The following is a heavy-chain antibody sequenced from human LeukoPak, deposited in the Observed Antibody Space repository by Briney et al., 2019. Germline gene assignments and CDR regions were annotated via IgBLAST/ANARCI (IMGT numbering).Heavy chain of an antibody. Sequence: SETLSLTCTVSGGSISSSSYYWGWIRQPPGKGLEWIGSIYYSGSTFYNPSLKSRVTISVDTSKNRFSLKLSSVTAADTAMYYCARGVGQWLAHDFFDYWGLGTLVTVSS. CDR1: GGSISSSSYY. CDR3: ARGVGQWLAHDFFDY. J-gene: IGHJ4*02. CDR2: IYYSGST. V-gene: IGHV4-39*07. D-gene: IGHD6-19*01.